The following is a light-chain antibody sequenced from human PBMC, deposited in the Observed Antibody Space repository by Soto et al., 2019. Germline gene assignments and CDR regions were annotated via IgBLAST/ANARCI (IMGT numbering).Light chain of an antibody. CDR2: KAS. CDR1: QGIGSW. J-gene: IGKJ1*01. CDR3: QQYNTYLS. V-gene: IGKV1-5*03. Sequence: DIQMTQSPSTLSASVGDRVTISCRASQGIGSWLVWYQQKPGKAPKLLIYKASSLESGVPSRFSGSGSGAEFTLTISSLQPDDFATYYCQQYNTYLSFGQGTKVEI.